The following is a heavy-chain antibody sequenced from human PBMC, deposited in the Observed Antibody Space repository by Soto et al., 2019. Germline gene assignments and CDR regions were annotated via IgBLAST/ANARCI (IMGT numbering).Heavy chain of an antibody. Sequence: PGGSLRLSCAASGFTFSNFAMHWVRPALGKGLEWVAVLSYDGSNTYYADSVKGRFTTSRDNSRNTVYLQMNSLRAEDTAVYYCAKVQTPFLNYGMDVWGQGTTVTVSS. CDR2: LSYDGSNT. CDR3: AKVQTPFLNYGMDV. J-gene: IGHJ6*02. CDR1: GFTFSNFA. V-gene: IGHV3-30*18. D-gene: IGHD3-3*01.